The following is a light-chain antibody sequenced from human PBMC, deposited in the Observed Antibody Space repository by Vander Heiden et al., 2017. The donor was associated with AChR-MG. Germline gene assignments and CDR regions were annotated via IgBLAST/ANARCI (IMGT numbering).Light chain of an antibody. CDR3: QQRDSTPQT. Sequence: DIQMTQSPSSLSASVGDRVTITCRASQSISSYLNWYQQKPGKAPKLLIYAASRLQSGVPSRFSGSGSGTDFTLTISSLQPEDFATYYCQQRDSTPQTFGQGTKLEIK. CDR2: AAS. V-gene: IGKV1-39*01. CDR1: QSISSY. J-gene: IGKJ2*01.